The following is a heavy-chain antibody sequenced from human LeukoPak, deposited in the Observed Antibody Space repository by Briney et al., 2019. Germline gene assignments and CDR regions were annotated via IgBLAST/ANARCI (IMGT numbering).Heavy chain of an antibody. CDR3: ARYYDFWSGRHNWFDP. CDR2: IYYSGST. CDR1: GDSINNYY. V-gene: IGHV4-59*01. Sequence: SETLPLTCTVSGDSINNYYWSWIRQSPGKGLERLGYIYYSGSTNYNPSLKSRVTISVDTSKNQFSLKLSSATAADTAVYYCARYYDFWSGRHNWFDPWGQGTLVTVSS. D-gene: IGHD3-3*01. J-gene: IGHJ5*02.